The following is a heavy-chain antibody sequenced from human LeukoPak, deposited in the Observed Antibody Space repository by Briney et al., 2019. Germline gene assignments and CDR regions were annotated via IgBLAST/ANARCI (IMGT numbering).Heavy chain of an antibody. V-gene: IGHV6-1*01. CDR1: GDSFSTNSVA. D-gene: IGHD6-19*01. CDR3: ARGRNSGFDY. Sequence: SQTLSLTCAISGDSFSTNSVAWNWTRQSPSRGLEWLGRTYYRSKFYNDYAVSVKGRITINPDTSKNQFSLQLSSVTPEDTAVYYCARGRNSGFDYWGQGTLVTVSS. J-gene: IGHJ4*02. CDR2: TYYRSKFYN.